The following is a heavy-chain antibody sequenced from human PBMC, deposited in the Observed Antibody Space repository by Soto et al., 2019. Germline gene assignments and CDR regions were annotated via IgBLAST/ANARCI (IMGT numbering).Heavy chain of an antibody. CDR2: ISEDGSSK. V-gene: IGHV3-30*18. J-gene: IGHJ4*02. D-gene: IGHD5-12*01. Sequence: QVQVVESGGGVAQPGRSLRLSCTVSGFIFNNYGMHWVRQAPGKGLEGVAGISEDGSSKYYADSVKGRFTISRDNSKNTLYLQMNSLRAEDTAVYYCTKGCGRGFDMCGSWGQGTLVTVSS. CDR3: TKGCGRGFDMCGS. CDR1: GFIFNNYG.